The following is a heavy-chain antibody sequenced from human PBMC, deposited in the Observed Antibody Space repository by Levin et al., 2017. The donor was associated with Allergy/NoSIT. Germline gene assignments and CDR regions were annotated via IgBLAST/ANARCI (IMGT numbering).Heavy chain of an antibody. J-gene: IGHJ2*01. Sequence: LSQTLSLTCTVSGGSISSSSYYWDWIRQPPGKGLEWIGNIYYSGSAYYNPSLKSRVTISVDTSKNQFSLKLSSVTAADTAVYYCARRPAGYFDLWGRGTLVTVSA. CDR2: IYYSGSA. CDR1: GGSISSSSYY. CDR3: ARRPAGYFDL. V-gene: IGHV4-39*01.